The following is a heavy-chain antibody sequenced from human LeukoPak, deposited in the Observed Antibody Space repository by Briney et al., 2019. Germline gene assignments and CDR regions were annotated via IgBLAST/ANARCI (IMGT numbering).Heavy chain of an antibody. CDR2: ISAYNGNT. CDR1: GYTFTSYG. D-gene: IGHD6-19*01. Sequence: ASVKVSCKASGYTFTSYGISWVRQAPGPGLEWMGWISAYNGNTNYAQKLQGRVTMTTDTSTSTAYMELRSLRSDDTAVYYCARGVGSYSSGWYGEVWFDPWGQGTLVTVSS. CDR3: ARGVGSYSSGWYGEVWFDP. J-gene: IGHJ5*02. V-gene: IGHV1-18*01.